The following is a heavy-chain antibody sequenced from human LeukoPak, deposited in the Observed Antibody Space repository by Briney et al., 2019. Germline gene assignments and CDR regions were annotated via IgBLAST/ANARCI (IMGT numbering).Heavy chain of an antibody. V-gene: IGHV3-74*01. CDR2: INSDGSTT. J-gene: IGHJ4*02. Sequence: GGSLRLSCAASGFTFRGYWMHWVRQAPGKGLVWVSRINSDGSTTSYADSVMGRFTISRDNAKNTLYLQMNSLRAEDTAVYYCARVIYSGWQGELSDWGQGTLVTVSS. CDR3: ARVIYSGWQGELSD. CDR1: GFTFRGYW. D-gene: IGHD6-19*01.